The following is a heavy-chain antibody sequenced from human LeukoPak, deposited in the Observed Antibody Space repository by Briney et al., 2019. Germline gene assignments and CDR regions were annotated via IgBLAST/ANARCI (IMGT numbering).Heavy chain of an antibody. CDR3: ARGMELESYYYYGMDV. V-gene: IGHV4-59*01. Sequence: PSETLSLTCTVSGGSISSYYWSWIRQPPGKGLEWIGYIYYSGSTNYNPSLKSRVTISVDTSKSQFSLKLSSVTAADTAVYYCARGMELESYYYYGMDVWGQGTTVTVSS. D-gene: IGHD3-10*01. CDR2: IYYSGST. J-gene: IGHJ6*02. CDR1: GGSISSYY.